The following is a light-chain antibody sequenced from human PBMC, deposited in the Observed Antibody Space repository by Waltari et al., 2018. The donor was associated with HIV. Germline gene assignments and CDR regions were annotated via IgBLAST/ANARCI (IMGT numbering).Light chain of an antibody. J-gene: IGLJ1*01. Sequence: QSALTQPASVSGSPGPSITISSTGTSSNVGAYNYVSWYQQHPGKAPKVMIYEVSNRPSGVSNRFSGSKSGNTASLTISGLQAEDEADYYCSSYTTTSTYVFGTGTKVTVL. V-gene: IGLV2-14*01. CDR3: SSYTTTSTYV. CDR1: SSNVGAYNY. CDR2: EVS.